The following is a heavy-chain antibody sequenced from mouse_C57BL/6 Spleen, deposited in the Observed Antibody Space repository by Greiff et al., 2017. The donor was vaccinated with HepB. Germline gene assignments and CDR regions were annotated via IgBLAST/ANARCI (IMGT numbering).Heavy chain of an antibody. CDR3: TRIYYDYDRAMNY. D-gene: IGHD2-4*01. V-gene: IGHV1-26*01. Sequence: EVQLQQSGPELVKPGASVKISCKASGYTFTDYYMNWVKQSHGQSLEWIGDINPNNGSTSYNQKFKGKATLTVDNSSSTAYMELRSLTSADSAVYSCTRIYYDYDRAMNYWGQGTSVTVSS. J-gene: IGHJ4*01. CDR1: GYTFTDYY. CDR2: INPNNGST.